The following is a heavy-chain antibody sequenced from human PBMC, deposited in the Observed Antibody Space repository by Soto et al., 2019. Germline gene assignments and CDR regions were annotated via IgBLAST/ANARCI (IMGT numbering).Heavy chain of an antibody. J-gene: IGHJ4*02. CDR1: GFTFSSYT. CDR3: AKAWGIDY. D-gene: IGHD7-27*01. CDR2: ISGSGSST. V-gene: IGHV3-23*01. Sequence: EGQLLESGGGLVEPGGSRRLSCAASGFTFSSYTMSWVRQAPGKGLEWVSTISGSGSSTYSADSVKGRFTISRDNSKNTLYLQMNSLRVEDTAIYYCAKAWGIDYWGQGTLVTVSS.